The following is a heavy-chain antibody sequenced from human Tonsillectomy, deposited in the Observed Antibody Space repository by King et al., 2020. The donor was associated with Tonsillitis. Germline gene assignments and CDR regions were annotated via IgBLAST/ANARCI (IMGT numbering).Heavy chain of an antibody. J-gene: IGHJ4*02. CDR2: IWDDGSHK. D-gene: IGHD2-2*01. V-gene: IGHV3-33*01. CDR3: ARAEYQLPLRVDY. Sequence: VQLVESGGGAVQPGSPLSLSLAACGFTFSSIGMHWVRQAPGKGLEWVADIWDDGSHKHYADSVKGQFTISRDNSKTSLYLQMNSLRAEDTAVYFCARAEYQLPLRVDYWGQGTLVTVSS. CDR1: GFTFSSIG.